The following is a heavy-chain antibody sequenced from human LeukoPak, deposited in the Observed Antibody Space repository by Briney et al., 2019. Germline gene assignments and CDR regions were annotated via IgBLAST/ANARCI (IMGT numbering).Heavy chain of an antibody. D-gene: IGHD2-2*02. J-gene: IGHJ5*02. V-gene: IGHV4-31*03. CDR2: IYYSGST. CDR3: ARSAVVVPAAIADWFDP. CDR1: GGSISSGGYY. Sequence: PSETLSLTCTVSGGSISSGGYYWSWIRQHPGKGLEWIGYIYYSGSTYYNPSLKSRVTISVDTSKNQFSLKLSSVTAADTAVYYCARSAVVVPAAIADWFDPWGQGTLSPSPQ.